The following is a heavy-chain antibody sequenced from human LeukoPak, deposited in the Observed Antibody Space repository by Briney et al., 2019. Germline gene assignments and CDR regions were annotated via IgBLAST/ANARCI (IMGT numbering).Heavy chain of an antibody. CDR3: ARDQEPRVLWFAHVSAFDI. D-gene: IGHD3-10*01. CDR2: IIPIFGTA. J-gene: IGHJ3*02. Sequence: SVKVSCKASGGTFSSYAISWVRQAPGQGLEWMGGIIPIFGTANYAQKLQGRVTMTTDTSTSTAYMELRSLRSDDTAVYYCARDQEPRVLWFAHVSAFDIWGQGTMVTVSS. CDR1: GGTFSSYA. V-gene: IGHV1-69*05.